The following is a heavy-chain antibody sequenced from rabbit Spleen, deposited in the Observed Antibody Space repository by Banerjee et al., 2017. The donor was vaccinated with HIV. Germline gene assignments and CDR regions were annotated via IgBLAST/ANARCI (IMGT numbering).Heavy chain of an antibody. D-gene: IGHD4-1*01. CDR3: ARGDSYAGWGYFL. CDR2: INAITGKA. V-gene: IGHV1S45*01. J-gene: IGHJ4*01. CDR1: GVSLNDKDV. Sequence: EQLEESGGGLVKPEGSLTLTCKASGVSLNDKDVMCWVRQAPGKGLEWITCINAITGKAVYASWAKGRFTISKTSSTTVTLQMTSLTAADTATYFCARGDSYAGWGYFLWGPGTLVTVS.